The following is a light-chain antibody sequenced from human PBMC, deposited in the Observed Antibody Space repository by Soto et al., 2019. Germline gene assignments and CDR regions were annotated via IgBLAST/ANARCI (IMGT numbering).Light chain of an antibody. CDR2: KAS. J-gene: IGKJ1*01. CDR1: QSISSW. V-gene: IGKV1-5*03. Sequence: DIQMTQSPSTLSASVGDRVTITCRASQSISSWLAWYQQKPGKAPKLLIYKASSLESGVTSRFSGSGSGTEFTLTISSLPPDDFATYYCQHYNSYPWTFGQGTKVEIK. CDR3: QHYNSYPWT.